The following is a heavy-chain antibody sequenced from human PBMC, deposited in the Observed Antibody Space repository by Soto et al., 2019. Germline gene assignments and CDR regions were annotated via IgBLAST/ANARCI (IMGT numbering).Heavy chain of an antibody. J-gene: IGHJ3*02. CDR1: GFTFSSYW. D-gene: IGHD1-20*01. Sequence: LRLSCAASGFTFSSYWINWVRQAPGKGLEWVANIKQDGSEKYYVDSVKGRFTISRDNAKNSLDLQMNSLRVEDTAVYYCVRGSNNAFDIWGQGTMVTVSS. V-gene: IGHV3-7*05. CDR3: VRGSNNAFDI. CDR2: IKQDGSEK.